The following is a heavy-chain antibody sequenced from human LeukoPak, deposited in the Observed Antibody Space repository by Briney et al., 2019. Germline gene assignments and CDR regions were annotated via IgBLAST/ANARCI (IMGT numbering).Heavy chain of an antibody. CDR2: IIPIFGTA. V-gene: IGHV1-69*06. CDR3: ARGKYSSGWTDVGY. J-gene: IGHJ4*02. D-gene: IGHD6-19*01. Sequence: SVKVSCKAFRGTFRSYAISWVRQAPGQGLEWMGGIIPIFGTANYAQKFQGRVTITADKSTSTAYMELSSLRSEDTAVYYCARGKYSSGWTDVGYWGQGTLVTVSS. CDR1: RGTFRSYA.